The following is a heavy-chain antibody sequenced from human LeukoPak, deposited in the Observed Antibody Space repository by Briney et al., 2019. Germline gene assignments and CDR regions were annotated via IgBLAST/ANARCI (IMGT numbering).Heavy chain of an antibody. CDR2: IYYSGST. CDR3: AREVGYCSGGSCYSYFDY. V-gene: IGHV4-59*01. D-gene: IGHD2-15*01. Sequence: SETLSLTCTVSGGPISSYYWSWIRQPPGKGLEWIGYIYYSGSTNYNASLTNRVTISVDTSKNQFSLKLSSVTAADTAVYYCAREVGYCSGGSCYSYFDYWGQGTLVTVSS. J-gene: IGHJ4*02. CDR1: GGPISSYY.